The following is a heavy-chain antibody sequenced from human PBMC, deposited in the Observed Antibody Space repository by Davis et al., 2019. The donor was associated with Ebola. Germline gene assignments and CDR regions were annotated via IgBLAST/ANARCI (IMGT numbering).Heavy chain of an antibody. Sequence: PGGSLRLSCAASGFSVSGKFMSWVRQAPGKGLEWVASIYSAGSTYYADSVKGRFTISRDNSKNTLYLQMNSLRAEDRAVYYCAKSRRLYFYYGIDVWGQGTLVTVSS. CDR1: GFSVSGKF. V-gene: IGHV3-53*01. CDR2: IYSAGST. CDR3: AKSRRLYFYYGIDV. J-gene: IGHJ6*02.